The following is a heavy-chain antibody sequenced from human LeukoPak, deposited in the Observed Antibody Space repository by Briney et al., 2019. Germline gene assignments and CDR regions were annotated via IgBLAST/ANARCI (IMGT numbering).Heavy chain of an antibody. CDR2: IWSDGSSK. CDR1: GFTFSSYG. D-gene: IGHD6-13*01. V-gene: IGHV3-33*01. CDR3: ARGQPPSYYDMDV. J-gene: IGHJ6*02. Sequence: GSLRLSCAASGFTFSSYGMHWVRQPPGKGLEWVAVIWSDGSSKHYADSVKGRFTISRDNSKNTLYLQMSSLRAEDTALYYCARGQPPSYYDMDVWGQGTTVTVSS.